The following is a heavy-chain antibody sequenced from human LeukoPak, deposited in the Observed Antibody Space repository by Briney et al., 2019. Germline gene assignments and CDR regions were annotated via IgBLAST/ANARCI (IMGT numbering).Heavy chain of an antibody. V-gene: IGHV3-23*01. CDR2: ISGSGGST. CDR3: AKVLSSSTSCKYYYYYGMDV. CDR1: GFTFSSYA. D-gene: IGHD2-2*01. J-gene: IGHJ6*02. Sequence: GGSLRLSCAASGFTFSSYAMSWVRQAPGKGLEWVSAISGSGGSTYYADSVKGRFTISRDNSKNTLYLQMNSLRAEDTAVYYCAKVLSSSTSCKYYYYYGMDVWGQGTTVTVSS.